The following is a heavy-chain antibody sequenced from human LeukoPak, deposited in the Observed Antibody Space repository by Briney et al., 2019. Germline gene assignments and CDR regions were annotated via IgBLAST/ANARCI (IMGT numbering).Heavy chain of an antibody. V-gene: IGHV3-23*01. Sequence: PGGSLRLSCAASGFTFSSYAMSWVRQAPGKGLEWVSAINGSGGSTYYADSVKGRFTISRDNSKNTLYLQMNSLRAEDTAVYYCAKDFDVYDGSGTNFDYWGQGTLVTVSS. D-gene: IGHD3-22*01. CDR1: GFTFSSYA. CDR3: AKDFDVYDGSGTNFDY. J-gene: IGHJ4*02. CDR2: INGSGGST.